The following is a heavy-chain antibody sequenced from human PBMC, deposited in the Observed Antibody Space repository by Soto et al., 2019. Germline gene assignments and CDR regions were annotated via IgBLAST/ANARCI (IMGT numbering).Heavy chain of an antibody. Sequence: QITLKESGPTLVKPTQTLTLTCTFSGFSLSTSGVGVGWIRQPPGKALEWLTLIYWDDDKRYSPSLKSRLTITKDTSKNQVVLTMTNMDPVDTAIYYCAHRLLEQQLAHFDYWGQGTLVTVSS. V-gene: IGHV2-5*02. CDR1: GFSLSTSGVG. CDR2: IYWDDDK. J-gene: IGHJ4*02. D-gene: IGHD6-13*01. CDR3: AHRLLEQQLAHFDY.